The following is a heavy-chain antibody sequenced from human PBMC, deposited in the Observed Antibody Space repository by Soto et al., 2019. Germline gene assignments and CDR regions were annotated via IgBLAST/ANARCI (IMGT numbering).Heavy chain of an antibody. J-gene: IGHJ4*02. V-gene: IGHV3-48*01. CDR1: GFTFSSYS. D-gene: IGHD3-16*01. CDR2: ISSSSRTT. CDR3: ARDGLGARAVTDY. Sequence: EVQLVESGGGLVQPGGSLRLSCAASGFTFSSYSMNWVRQAPGKGLEWVSYISSSSRTTYYADSVKGRFTISRDNAKNSLYLQLNSLRAEDTAVYYCARDGLGARAVTDYWGQGTLVTVSS.